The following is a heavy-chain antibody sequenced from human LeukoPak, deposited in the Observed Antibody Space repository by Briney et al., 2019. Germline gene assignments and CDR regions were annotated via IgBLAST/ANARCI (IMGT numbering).Heavy chain of an antibody. CDR2: IYSGGST. CDR1: GFTVSSNY. V-gene: IGHV3-53*01. CDR3: ARDGGAGYSYGLYFDY. Sequence: GGSLRLSCAASGFTVSSNYVSWVRQAPGKGLEWVSVIYSGGSTYYADSVKGRFTISRDNSKNTLYLQMNSLRAEDTAVYYCARDGGAGYSYGLYFDYWGQGTLVTVSS. J-gene: IGHJ4*02. D-gene: IGHD5-18*01.